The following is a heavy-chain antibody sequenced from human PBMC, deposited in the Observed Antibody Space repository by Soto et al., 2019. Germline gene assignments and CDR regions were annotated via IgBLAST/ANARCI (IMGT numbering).Heavy chain of an antibody. Sequence: QVQLQQSGPGLVKPSETLSLTCSVSSGPTSSHNWGWIRQTPGRGLEWIGYVYSTGGTRYTPSLNRRVTISADTSTNHISLTLTSVTAADTAVYYCVRQGFGNLHGLVDVWGQGTTVRVCS. CDR2: VYSTGGT. D-gene: IGHD3-10*01. V-gene: IGHV4-59*08. J-gene: IGHJ6*02. CDR3: VRQGFGNLHGLVDV. CDR1: SGPTSSHN.